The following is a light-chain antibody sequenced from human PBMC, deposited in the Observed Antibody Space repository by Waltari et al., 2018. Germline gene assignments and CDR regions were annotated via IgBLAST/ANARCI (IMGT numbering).Light chain of an antibody. J-gene: IGKJ3*01. V-gene: IGKV1-12*01. Sequence: DIQMTQSPSSVSASVGDRVTITCRASQGIDSWLAWYQQKPGKAPKLLIYAASSLQSGVPSRFSGSGSGTDFTLTISSLQPEDFATYYCQQTNSFPPFTFGPGTKVDIK. CDR2: AAS. CDR3: QQTNSFPPFT. CDR1: QGIDSW.